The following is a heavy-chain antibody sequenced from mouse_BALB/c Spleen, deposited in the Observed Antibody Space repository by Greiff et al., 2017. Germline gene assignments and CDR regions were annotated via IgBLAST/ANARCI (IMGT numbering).Heavy chain of an antibody. D-gene: IGHD1-2*01. CDR1: GFTFSSYT. CDR3: ARHASTAPWFAY. V-gene: IGHV5-12-2*01. Sequence: EVKVVESGGGLVQPGGSLKLSCAASGFTFSSYTMSWVRQTPEKRLEWVAYISNGGGSTYYPDTVKGRFTISRDNAKNTLYLQMSSLKSEDTAMYYCARHASTAPWFAYWGQGTLVTVSA. CDR2: ISNGGGST. J-gene: IGHJ3*01.